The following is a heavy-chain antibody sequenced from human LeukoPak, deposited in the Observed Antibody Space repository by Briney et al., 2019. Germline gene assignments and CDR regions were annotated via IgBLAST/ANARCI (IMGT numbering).Heavy chain of an antibody. Sequence: PGGSLRLSCAASAFTFSSYAMSWVRQAPGKGLEWVSAISGSGGSTYYADSVKGRFTISRDNSKNTLYLQMNSLRAEDTAVYYCANVAGLVRQLVRFSYYFDYWGQGTLVTVSS. D-gene: IGHD6-6*01. CDR2: ISGSGGST. CDR1: AFTFSSYA. J-gene: IGHJ4*02. V-gene: IGHV3-23*01. CDR3: ANVAGLVRQLVRFSYYFDY.